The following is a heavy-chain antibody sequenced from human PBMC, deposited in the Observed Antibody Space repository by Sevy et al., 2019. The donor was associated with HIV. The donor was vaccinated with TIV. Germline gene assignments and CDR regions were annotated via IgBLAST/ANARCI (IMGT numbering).Heavy chain of an antibody. Sequence: GGSLRLPCAASGFTFSSYAMSWVRQAPGKGLEWVSAISGSGGSTYYADSVKGRFTIPRDNSKNTLYLQMNSLRAEDTAVYYCAKADYGDLPGFDYWGQGTLVTVSS. CDR2: ISGSGGST. CDR1: GFTFSSYA. D-gene: IGHD4-17*01. CDR3: AKADYGDLPGFDY. J-gene: IGHJ4*02. V-gene: IGHV3-23*01.